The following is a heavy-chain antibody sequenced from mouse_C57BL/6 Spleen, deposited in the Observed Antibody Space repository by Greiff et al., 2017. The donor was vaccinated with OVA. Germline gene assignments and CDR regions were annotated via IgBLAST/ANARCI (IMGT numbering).Heavy chain of an antibody. CDR2: FYPGSGSI. Sequence: QVQLKESGAELVKPGASVKLSCKASGYTFTEYTIHWVKQRSGQGLEWIGWFYPGSGSIKYNEKFKDKATLTVDKSSSPAYMELSRLTSADSAVYFCARHEGDYDALYFDYWGQGTTLTVSS. CDR1: GYTFTEYT. D-gene: IGHD2-4*01. CDR3: ARHEGDYDALYFDY. V-gene: IGHV1-62-2*01. J-gene: IGHJ2*01.